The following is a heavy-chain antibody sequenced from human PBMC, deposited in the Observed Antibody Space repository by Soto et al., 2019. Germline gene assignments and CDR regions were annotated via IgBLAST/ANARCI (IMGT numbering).Heavy chain of an antibody. CDR2: INPNSGGT. D-gene: IGHD1-20*01. V-gene: IGHV1-2*02. Sequence: GASVKVSCKASGYTFTGYYMHWVRQAPGQGLEWMGWINPNSGGTNYAQKFQGGVTMTRDTSISTAYMELSRLRSDDTAVYYCASYNWNYYYGMDVWGQGTTVTVSS. CDR1: GYTFTGYY. J-gene: IGHJ6*02. CDR3: ASYNWNYYYGMDV.